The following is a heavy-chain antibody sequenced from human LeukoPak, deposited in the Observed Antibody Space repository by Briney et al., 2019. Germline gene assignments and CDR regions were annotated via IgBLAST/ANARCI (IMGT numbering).Heavy chain of an antibody. CDR3: ARVKDDFWSGYYLYYMDV. D-gene: IGHD3-3*01. V-gene: IGHV4-59*01. J-gene: IGHJ6*03. CDR2: IFYSGST. CDR1: GGSISSYY. Sequence: SETLSLTCTVAGGSISSYYWSWVRQPPGKGLEWIGYIFYSGSTNYNPSLKSRVTISVDTSKNQFSLKLSSVTAADTAVYYCARVKDDFWSGYYLYYMDVWGKGTTVTVSS.